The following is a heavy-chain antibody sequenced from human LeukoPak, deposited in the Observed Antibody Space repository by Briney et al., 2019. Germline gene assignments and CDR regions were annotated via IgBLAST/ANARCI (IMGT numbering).Heavy chain of an antibody. J-gene: IGHJ4*02. CDR3: ARGQVDTAMVTFAY. V-gene: IGHV4-34*01. CDR1: GGSFSGYY. Sequence: SETLSLTCAVYGGSFSGYYWSWIRQPPGKGLDWIGEINHSGSTNYNPSLKSRVTISVDTSKNQFSLKLSSVTAADTAVYYCARGQVDTAMVTFAYWGQGTLVIVSS. D-gene: IGHD5-18*01. CDR2: INHSGST.